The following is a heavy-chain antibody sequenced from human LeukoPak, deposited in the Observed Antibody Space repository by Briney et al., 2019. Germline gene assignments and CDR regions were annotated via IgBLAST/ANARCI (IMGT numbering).Heavy chain of an antibody. D-gene: IGHD4-17*01. V-gene: IGHV1-2*06. CDR3: ARSYGDYGNHYYYMDV. Sequence: GASVKVSCKASGYTFTGYYMHWGRQAPGQGLEWMGRINPNSGGTNYAQKFQCRVTMTRDTSISTAYMELSRLRSDDTAVYYCARSYGDYGNHYYYMDVWGKGTTVTVSS. CDR2: INPNSGGT. CDR1: GYTFTGYY. J-gene: IGHJ6*03.